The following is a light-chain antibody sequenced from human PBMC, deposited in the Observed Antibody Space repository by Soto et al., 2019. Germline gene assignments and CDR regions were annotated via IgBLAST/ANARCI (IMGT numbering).Light chain of an antibody. Sequence: DIQMTQSPSSLSASIGDRVILTCQASQDIANSLNWYQHKPGKAPKLLIYDASNLERGVPARFSGSGSGTDFSVTISSLQTEDIATYYWQQYANLPPTFGQGTRLESK. J-gene: IGKJ5*01. CDR2: DAS. CDR1: QDIANS. CDR3: QQYANLPPT. V-gene: IGKV1-33*01.